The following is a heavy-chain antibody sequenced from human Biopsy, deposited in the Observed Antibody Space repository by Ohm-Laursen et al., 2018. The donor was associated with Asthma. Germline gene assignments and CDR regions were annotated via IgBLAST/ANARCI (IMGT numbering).Heavy chain of an antibody. CDR3: ARDSYSSGLYDDFES. Sequence: SLRLSCAASGFAVSRDYMFWVRQAPGKGLEWVGVISKDASTQDYADSVKGRFTMARDNSKNTLDLQMNSLRAEDTAVYYCARDSYSSGLYDDFESWGQGTLVTVSS. CDR1: GFAVSRDY. V-gene: IGHV3-30*07. CDR2: ISKDASTQ. J-gene: IGHJ4*02. D-gene: IGHD6-19*01.